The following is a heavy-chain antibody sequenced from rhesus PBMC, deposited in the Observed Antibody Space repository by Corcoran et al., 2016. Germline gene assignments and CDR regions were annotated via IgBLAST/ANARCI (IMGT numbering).Heavy chain of an antibody. CDR2: INGNNGST. CDR3: ARGGGSSYAPFDY. Sequence: QVQLQESGPGLVKPSETLSLTCAVLGASISSYWWRWSSPPPGKELVGLGGINGNNGSTDYNPALRGPVTISKDATKSQFSLKLSSVTAADPAVYYCARGGGSSYAPFDYWGQGVLVTVSS. CDR1: GASISSYW. D-gene: IGHD4-29*01. J-gene: IGHJ4*01. V-gene: IGHV4-80*01.